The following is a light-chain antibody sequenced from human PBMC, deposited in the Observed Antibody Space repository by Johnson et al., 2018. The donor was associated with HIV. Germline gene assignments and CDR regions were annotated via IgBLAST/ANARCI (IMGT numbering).Light chain of an antibody. CDR3: GTWDSSLSAHYV. CDR1: SSNIGNNY. V-gene: IGLV1-51*02. CDR2: ENN. Sequence: QSVLTQPPSVSAAPGQKVTISCSGSSSNIGNNYVSWYQQLPGTAPKLLIFENNKRPSVIPDRFSGSKSGTSATLGIAGLQTGDEADYYCGTWDSSLSAHYVFGTGTKITVL. J-gene: IGLJ1*01.